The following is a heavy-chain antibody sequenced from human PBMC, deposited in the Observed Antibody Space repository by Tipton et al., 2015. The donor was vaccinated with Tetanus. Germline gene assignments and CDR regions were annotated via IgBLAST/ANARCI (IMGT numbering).Heavy chain of an antibody. CDR3: ARANNDYPKKGPFDY. V-gene: IGHV4-61*01. D-gene: IGHD5-12*01. CDR1: GASISRSSHY. Sequence: LRLSCSVSGASISRSSHYWTWIRQPPGKEPEWVGYVYHNGNTNYHPSLKGRLTISADTSKKQFSLNLKSVITADTATYYCARANNDYPKKGPFDYWGQGILVTVSS. J-gene: IGHJ4*02. CDR2: VYHNGNT.